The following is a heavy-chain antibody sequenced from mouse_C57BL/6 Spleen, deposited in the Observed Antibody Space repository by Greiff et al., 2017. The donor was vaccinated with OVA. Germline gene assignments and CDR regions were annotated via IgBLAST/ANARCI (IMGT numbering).Heavy chain of an antibody. J-gene: IGHJ1*03. D-gene: IGHD1-1*01. Sequence: LQESGPELVKPGASVKISCKASGYAFSSSWMNWVKQRPGKGLEWIGRIYPGDGDTNYNGKFKGKATLTADKSSSTAYMQLSSLTSEDSAVYFCARWGSSYGYFDVWGTGTTVTVSS. CDR2: IYPGDGDT. V-gene: IGHV1-82*01. CDR1: GYAFSSSW. CDR3: ARWGSSYGYFDV.